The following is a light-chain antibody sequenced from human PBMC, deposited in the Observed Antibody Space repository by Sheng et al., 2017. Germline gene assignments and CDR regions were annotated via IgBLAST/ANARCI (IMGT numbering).Light chain of an antibody. Sequence: EIVLTQSPGTLSLSPGERATLSCRASQSVTSNFLAWYQQKLGQAPRLLIYGASTRATGIPVRFRGSGSGTDFTLTISKVEPEDFAVYYCQQRSNWPPITFGQGTRLEIK. CDR3: QQRSNWPPIT. J-gene: IGKJ5*01. V-gene: IGKV3D-20*02. CDR2: GAS. CDR1: QSVTSNF.